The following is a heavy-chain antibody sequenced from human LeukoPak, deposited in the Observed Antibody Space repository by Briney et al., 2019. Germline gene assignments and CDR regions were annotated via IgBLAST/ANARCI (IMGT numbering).Heavy chain of an antibody. CDR2: NSGSGGST. J-gene: IGHJ6*03. CDR1: RFTFSSYA. Sequence: GGSLRLSCAASRFTFSSYAMTWVRQAPGKGLEWVSANSGSGGSTYYADSVKGRFTISRDNSKNTLYLQMNSLRADDTAVYYCAKDLEPSRAARNYTDVWGKGTTVTVSS. V-gene: IGHV3-23*01. CDR3: AKDLEPSRAARNYTDV. D-gene: IGHD6-6*01.